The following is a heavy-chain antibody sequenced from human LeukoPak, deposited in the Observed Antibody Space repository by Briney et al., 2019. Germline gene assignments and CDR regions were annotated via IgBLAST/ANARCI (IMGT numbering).Heavy chain of an antibody. Sequence: SETLSLTCAVYGGSFSGYYWSWLRQPPGKGLEWSGEINHSGSTNYNPSLKSRVTISVDTSKNQFSLKLSSVTAADPAVYYCARGLTYCGGDCYSHYFDYWGQGTLVTVSS. V-gene: IGHV4-34*01. CDR2: INHSGST. J-gene: IGHJ4*02. D-gene: IGHD2-21*02. CDR3: ARGLTYCGGDCYSHYFDY. CDR1: GGSFSGYY.